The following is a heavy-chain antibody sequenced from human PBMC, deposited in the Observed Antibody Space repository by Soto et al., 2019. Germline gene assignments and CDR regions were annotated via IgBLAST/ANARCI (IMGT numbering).Heavy chain of an antibody. D-gene: IGHD5-12*01. CDR3: ARHIRGYSGYDYEGDYYYYGMDV. V-gene: IGHV1-69*01. Sequence: QVQLVQSGAEVKKPGSSVKVSCKASGGTFSSYAISWVRQAPGQGLEWMGGIIPIFGTANYAQKFRGRVTITADESTSTAYMELSSLRSEDTAVYYCARHIRGYSGYDYEGDYYYYGMDVWGQGTTVTVSS. CDR1: GGTFSSYA. J-gene: IGHJ6*02. CDR2: IIPIFGTA.